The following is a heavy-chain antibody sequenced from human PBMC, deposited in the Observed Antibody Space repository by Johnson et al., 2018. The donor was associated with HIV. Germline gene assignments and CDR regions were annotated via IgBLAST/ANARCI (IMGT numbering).Heavy chain of an antibody. CDR3: AKSDSGYDAFDI. V-gene: IGHV3-7*01. D-gene: IGHD5-12*01. CDR1: GFTFSSYW. J-gene: IGHJ3*02. Sequence: VQLLESGGVLVQPGGSLRLSCAASGFTFSSYWMSWVRPAPGKGLEWVANIKQAGSEKHYVDSVKGRFHISRDNSKNTLYLKMNRLLPEDTAVYYCAKSDSGYDAFDIWGQGTMVTVSS. CDR2: IKQAGSEK.